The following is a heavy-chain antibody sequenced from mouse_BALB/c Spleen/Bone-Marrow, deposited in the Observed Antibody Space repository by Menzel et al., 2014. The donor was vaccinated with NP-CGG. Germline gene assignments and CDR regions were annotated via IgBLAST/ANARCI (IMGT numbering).Heavy chain of an antibody. CDR2: IRNKANGYTT. J-gene: IGHJ4*01. CDR1: GFTFTDYY. CDR3: ARDDYYAMDY. Sequence: VQLQQSGGGLVQPGGSLRLSCATSGFTFTDYYMSWVRQPPGKALEWLGFIRNKANGYTTEYSASVKGQCTISRDNSQSILYLQMNTLRAEDSATYYCARDDYYAMDYWGQGTSVTVSS. V-gene: IGHV7-3*02.